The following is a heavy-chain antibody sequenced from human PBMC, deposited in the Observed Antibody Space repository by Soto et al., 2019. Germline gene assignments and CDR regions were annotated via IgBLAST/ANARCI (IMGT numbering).Heavy chain of an antibody. Sequence: QVQLQESGPGLVKPSETLSLTCTVSGGTISRYYWSWIRQPPGKGLEWIGYMYNTGSTVYNPSFKIRLTISVVTPKNQFSVKLNSVTAADTAVYYCARDLWGYCGTDCYPLDVWGQGTTVNVSS. V-gene: IGHV4-59*01. CDR1: GGTISRYY. CDR2: MYNTGST. CDR3: ARDLWGYCGTDCYPLDV. J-gene: IGHJ6*02. D-gene: IGHD2-21*02.